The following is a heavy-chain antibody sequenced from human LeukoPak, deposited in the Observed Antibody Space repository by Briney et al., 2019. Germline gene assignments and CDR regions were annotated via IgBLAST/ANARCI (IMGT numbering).Heavy chain of an antibody. V-gene: IGHV3-23*01. CDR2: ISASGGTT. J-gene: IGHJ5*02. D-gene: IGHD2-2*01. CDR1: GFTFSSYA. CDR3: AKEPREYCSTTSCPNWIDP. Sequence: GGSLRLSCAASGFTFSSYAMSWVRQAPGKGLEWVSPISASGGTTYYADSVKGRFTISRDNSKNTLYLQMSSLRVEDTAVYYCAKEPREYCSTTSCPNWIDPWGQGTLVTVSS.